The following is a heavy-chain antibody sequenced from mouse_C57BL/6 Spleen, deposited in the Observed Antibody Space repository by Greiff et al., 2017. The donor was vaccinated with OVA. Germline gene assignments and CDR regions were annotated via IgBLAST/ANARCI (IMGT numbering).Heavy chain of an antibody. V-gene: IGHV5-4*01. CDR1: GFTFSSYA. D-gene: IGHD1-3*01. CDR2: ISDGGSYT. J-gene: IGHJ2*01. CDR3: ARDELHFSFDY. Sequence: EVKLVESGGGLVKPGGSLKLSCAASGFTFSSYAMSWVRQTPEKRLEWVATISDGGSYTYYPDNVKGRFTISRDNAKNNLYLQMSHLKSEDTAMYYCARDELHFSFDYWGQGTTLTVSS.